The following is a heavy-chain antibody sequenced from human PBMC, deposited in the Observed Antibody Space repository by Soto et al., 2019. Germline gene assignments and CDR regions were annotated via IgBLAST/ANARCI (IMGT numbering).Heavy chain of an antibody. J-gene: IGHJ3*02. D-gene: IGHD1-20*01. CDR2: ISWNSGSI. V-gene: IGHV3-9*01. CDR3: AKDRVNHNSVWDPFDI. Sequence: GGSLRLSCAASGFTFDVYGMHWVRQAPGKGLEWVSGISWNSGSIGYADSVKGRFTISRDNSKNTLFLQMNSLRAEDTAVYYCAKDRVNHNSVWDPFDIWGQGTMVTVSS. CDR1: GFTFDVYG.